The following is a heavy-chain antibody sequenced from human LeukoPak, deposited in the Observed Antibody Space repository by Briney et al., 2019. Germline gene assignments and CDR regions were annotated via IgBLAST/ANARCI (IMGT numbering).Heavy chain of an antibody. CDR3: ARAPGWFGELLLDY. Sequence: SETLSLTCTASGGSFSSYYWSWIRQPPGKGLEWIGYIYYSGSTNYNPSLKSRVTISVDTSKNHFSLKLSSVTAADTAVYYCARAPGWFGELLLDYWGQGTLVTVSS. J-gene: IGHJ4*02. V-gene: IGHV4-59*01. D-gene: IGHD3-10*01. CDR2: IYYSGST. CDR1: GGSFSSYY.